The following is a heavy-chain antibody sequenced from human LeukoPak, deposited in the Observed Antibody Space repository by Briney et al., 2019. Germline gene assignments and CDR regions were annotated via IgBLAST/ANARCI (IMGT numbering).Heavy chain of an antibody. CDR1: GYTFTGYY. Sequence: GASVKVSCKASGYTFTGYYMHWVRHAPGQGLEWMGWINPNSGGTNYAQKFQGRVTMTRDTSISTAYMELSRLRSDDTAVYYCAREAPLGYCSSASRYPVGWFDPWGQGTLVTVSS. V-gene: IGHV1-2*02. J-gene: IGHJ5*02. CDR3: AREAPLGYCSSASRYPVGWFDP. D-gene: IGHD2-2*01. CDR2: INPNSGGT.